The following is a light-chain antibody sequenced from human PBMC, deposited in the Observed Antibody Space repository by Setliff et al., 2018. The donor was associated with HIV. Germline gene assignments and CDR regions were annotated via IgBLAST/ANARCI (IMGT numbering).Light chain of an antibody. CDR3: AAWHDSLTGYV. CDR1: SSNIRTNT. J-gene: IGLJ1*01. CDR2: NTN. Sequence: QSALTQPPSASGTPGQRVTISCSGSSSNIRTNTVHWYQHLPGTAPKLLIYNTNKRPSGVPDRFSGSKSGTSASLAISGLQSEDEADYYCAAWHDSLTGYVFGTGTKGTVL. V-gene: IGLV1-44*01.